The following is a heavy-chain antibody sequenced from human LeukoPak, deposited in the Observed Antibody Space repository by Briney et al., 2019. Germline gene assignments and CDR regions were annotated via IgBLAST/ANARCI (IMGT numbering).Heavy chain of an antibody. D-gene: IGHD2-2*01. CDR2: IYSGGNT. V-gene: IGHV3-53*04. CDR1: GFTVSSNY. Sequence: PGGSLRLSCAASGFTVSSNYMSWVRQAPGKGLEWVSVIYSGGNTYYADSVKGRFTISRHNSKNTLYLQMNSLRAEDTAVYYCARGACSSTSCYGFYYYGMDVWGQGTTVTVSS. J-gene: IGHJ6*02. CDR3: ARGACSSTSCYGFYYYGMDV.